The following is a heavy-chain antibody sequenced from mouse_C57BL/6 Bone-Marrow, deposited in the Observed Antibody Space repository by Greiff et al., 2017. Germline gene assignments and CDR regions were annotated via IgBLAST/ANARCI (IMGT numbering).Heavy chain of an antibody. J-gene: IGHJ1*03. CDR2: IRSKSNNYAT. V-gene: IGHV10-1*01. CDR3: VRHGLYGSSYPYWYFDV. D-gene: IGHD1-1*01. CDR1: GFSFNTYA. Sequence: EVKLMESGGGLVQPKGSLKLSCAASGFSFNTYAMNWVRQAPGKGLEWVARIRSKSNNYATYYADSVKDRFTISRDDSESMLYLQMNNLKTEDTAMYYCVRHGLYGSSYPYWYFDVWGTGTTVTVSS.